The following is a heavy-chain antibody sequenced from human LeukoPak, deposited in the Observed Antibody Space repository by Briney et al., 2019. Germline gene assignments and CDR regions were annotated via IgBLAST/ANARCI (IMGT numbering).Heavy chain of an antibody. D-gene: IGHD6-13*01. CDR3: AKTAGIAAAADFDY. CDR1: GFTFSNYG. CDR2: ISGSGDST. J-gene: IGHJ4*02. Sequence: GGSLRLSCAASGFTFSNYGMSWVRQAPGKGLEWVSSISGSGDSTYYADSVKGRFTISRDNSKNTLYLQMNSLRAEDTAVYYCAKTAGIAAAADFDYWGQGTLVTVSS. V-gene: IGHV3-23*01.